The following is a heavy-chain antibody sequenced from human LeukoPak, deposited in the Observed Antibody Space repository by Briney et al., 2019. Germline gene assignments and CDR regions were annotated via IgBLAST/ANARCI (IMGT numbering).Heavy chain of an antibody. J-gene: IGHJ3*02. CDR1: GGSISSTCHY. CDR2: GST. D-gene: IGHD1-14*01. Sequence: SETLSLTCTVSGGSISSTCHYWGWIRQPPGKGLEWIGSGSTYYNPSLKSRVTISVDTSKNQFSLKLYSMTAADTAVCYCARPTINNHLDAFDIWGQGTMVTVSS. CDR3: ARPTINNHLDAFDI. V-gene: IGHV4-39*01.